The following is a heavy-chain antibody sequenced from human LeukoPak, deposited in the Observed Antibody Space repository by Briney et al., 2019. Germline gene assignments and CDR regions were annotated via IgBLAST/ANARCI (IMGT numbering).Heavy chain of an antibody. J-gene: IGHJ4*02. V-gene: IGHV3-33*03. CDR1: GFTFTKYS. CDR2: IWYDGSNK. CDR3: ARTYDSSAPFDY. D-gene: IGHD3-22*01. Sequence: GGSLRLSCAASGFTFTKYSMHWVRQAPGKGLEWVAVIWYDGSNKYYRDSVKGRFTISRDNSKNTLYLQMNSLRAEDTAVYYCARTYDSSAPFDYWGQGTLVTVSS.